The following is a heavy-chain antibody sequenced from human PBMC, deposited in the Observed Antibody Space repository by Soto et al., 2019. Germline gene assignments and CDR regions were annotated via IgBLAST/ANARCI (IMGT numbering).Heavy chain of an antibody. CDR1: GDSISTDY. CDR2: IYYGGST. Sequence: SETLSLTCTVSGDSISTDYWSWIRQSPGKGLEWIGFIYYGGSTNYNPSLKSRVTISVDTPKNQLSLKLSSVTAADTAVYYCAKNWNWGSLVHWGQGTLVTVSS. J-gene: IGHJ4*02. D-gene: IGHD7-27*01. V-gene: IGHV4-59*08. CDR3: AKNWNWGSLVH.